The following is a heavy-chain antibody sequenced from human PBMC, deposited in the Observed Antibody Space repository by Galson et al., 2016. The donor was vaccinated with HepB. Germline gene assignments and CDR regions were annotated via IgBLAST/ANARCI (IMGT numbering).Heavy chain of an antibody. CDR1: GFTFSGYA. V-gene: IGHV3-23*01. CDR2: MSDSDDI. J-gene: IGHJ4*02. D-gene: IGHD6-13*01. Sequence: SLRLSCAASGFTFSGYAMAWVRQAPGKGLEWVSGMSDSDDIYYAPTVKGRFTISRDNSKNTVYLQLTSLRAEDTAVYYCAKDKRGQSSAWYWYFDYWGPGTLVSVSS. CDR3: AKDKRGQSSAWYWYFDY.